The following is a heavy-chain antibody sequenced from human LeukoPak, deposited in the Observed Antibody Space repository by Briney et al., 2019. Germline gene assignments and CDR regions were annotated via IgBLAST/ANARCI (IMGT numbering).Heavy chain of an antibody. CDR3: ARDYCSGGSCYIDY. D-gene: IGHD2-15*01. J-gene: IGHJ4*02. V-gene: IGHV3-7*01. CDR2: IKQDGSEK. CDR1: GFTFSSYW. Sequence: GGSPRLSCAASGFTFSSYWMSWVRQAPGKGLEWVANIKQDGSEKYYVDSVKGRFTISRDNAKNSLYLQVNSLRAEDTAVYYCARDYCSGGSCYIDYWGQGTLVTVSS.